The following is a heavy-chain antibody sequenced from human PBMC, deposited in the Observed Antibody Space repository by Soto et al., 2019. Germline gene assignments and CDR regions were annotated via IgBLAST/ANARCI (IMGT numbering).Heavy chain of an antibody. V-gene: IGHV4-59*08. CDR2: IYYSGST. CDR3: ARHGGYGSGWAFFDY. CDR1: GGSISSYY. D-gene: IGHD6-19*01. Sequence: SETLSLTCTFSGGSISSYYWSWIRQPPGKGLEWIGYIYYSGSTNYNPSLKSRVTISVDTSKNQFSLKLSSVTAADTAVYYCARHGGYGSGWAFFDYWGQGTLVTVSS. J-gene: IGHJ4*02.